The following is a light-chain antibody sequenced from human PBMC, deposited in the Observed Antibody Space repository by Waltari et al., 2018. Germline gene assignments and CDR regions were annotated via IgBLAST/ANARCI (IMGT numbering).Light chain of an antibody. V-gene: IGLV1-47*01. CDR2: RNK. Sequence: QAVLTQPPSASGTPGPRVTIPCSGSSSNTDRNYVYWYQQPPGTAPKLLISRNKQRPSGVPDRFSGSKSGTSAALAISGLRSEDEADYYCAAWDDSLSGWVFGGGTKLTVL. CDR3: AAWDDSLSGWV. J-gene: IGLJ3*02. CDR1: SSNTDRNY.